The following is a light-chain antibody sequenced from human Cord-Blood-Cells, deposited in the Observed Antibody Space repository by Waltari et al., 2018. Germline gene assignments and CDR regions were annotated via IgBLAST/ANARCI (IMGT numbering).Light chain of an antibody. Sequence: QSALTQPASVSGSPGQLITISCTGTSRDVGGYNYVSWYQQHPGKAPNRMIYEVSTRPSGVSNRCSGSKSGNTASLTISGLQAEDEADYYCSSYTSSSTYVVFGGGTKLTVL. J-gene: IGLJ2*01. CDR1: SRDVGGYNY. CDR2: EVS. V-gene: IGLV2-14*01. CDR3: SSYTSSSTYVV.